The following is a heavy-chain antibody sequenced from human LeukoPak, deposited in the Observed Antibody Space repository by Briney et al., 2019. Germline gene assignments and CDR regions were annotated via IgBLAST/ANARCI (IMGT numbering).Heavy chain of an antibody. J-gene: IGHJ4*02. Sequence: GGSLRLSCAASGFTFSSYWMSWVRQAPGKGLEWVANIKQDGSEKYYVDSVKGRFTISRDNAKNSLYLQMNSLRAVDTAVYYCARGTYSSSWGDFFDYWGQGTLVTVSS. D-gene: IGHD6-13*01. V-gene: IGHV3-7*03. CDR3: ARGTYSSSWGDFFDY. CDR2: IKQDGSEK. CDR1: GFTFSSYW.